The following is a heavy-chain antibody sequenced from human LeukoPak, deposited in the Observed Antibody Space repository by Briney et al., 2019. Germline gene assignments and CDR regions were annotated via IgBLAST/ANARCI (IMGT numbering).Heavy chain of an antibody. J-gene: IGHJ5*02. Sequence: ASVKVSCKASGYTFTGYFVHWVRQAPGQGLEWMGRINPNSGDTNYAQKFQGRVTMTRDTSITTAYMELSSLRSDDTAVYYCTRDHPDCSSDSCYSWGQGTLVTVSS. CDR2: INPNSGDT. CDR3: TRDHPDCSSDSCYS. V-gene: IGHV1-2*06. CDR1: GYTFTGYF. D-gene: IGHD2-15*01.